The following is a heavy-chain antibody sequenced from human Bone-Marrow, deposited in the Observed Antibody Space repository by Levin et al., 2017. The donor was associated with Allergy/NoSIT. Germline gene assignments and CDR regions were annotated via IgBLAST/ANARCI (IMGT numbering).Heavy chain of an antibody. D-gene: IGHD6-19*01. Sequence: GASVKVSCKASGYTFTDYFIHWVRLAPGQGLEWMGWINPNSGDTDSSQNFQGTVTMTSDTSISTAYMEVTSLTSNDTALYYCARISSAAFDMWGQGTVVTVSS. CDR1: GYTFTDYF. CDR3: ARISSAAFDM. V-gene: IGHV1-2*02. CDR2: INPNSGDT. J-gene: IGHJ3*02.